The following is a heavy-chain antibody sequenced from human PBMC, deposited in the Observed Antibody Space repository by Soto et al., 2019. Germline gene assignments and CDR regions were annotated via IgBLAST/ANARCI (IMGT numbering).Heavy chain of an antibody. Sequence: SVQVSWKASGYAFSTYAMHWVRNAPGQSLEWMGWINGGTGQTRYSQRFQDRVTITRDTSAKTTYMDLTSLRSEDTAVYYCARGKGMEENYYYYGMDIWGQGTTVTVAS. V-gene: IGHV1-3*01. CDR1: GYAFSTYA. D-gene: IGHD1-1*01. CDR3: ARGKGMEENYYYYGMDI. CDR2: INGGTGQT. J-gene: IGHJ6*02.